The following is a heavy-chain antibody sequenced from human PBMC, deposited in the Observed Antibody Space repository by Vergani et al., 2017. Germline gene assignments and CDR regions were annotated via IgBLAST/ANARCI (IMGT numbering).Heavy chain of an antibody. D-gene: IGHD2-2*01. J-gene: IGHJ6*02. CDR2: ISGSGGNT. CDR3: AKGVYCSSTSCYEGRGYYYGMGV. Sequence: EVQLLESGGGLVQPGGSLRLSCAASGFTFSSYAMSWVRQVPGKGLEWVSGISGSGGNTYYANSVKGRFTISRDKSTNTLYLQMNSLRADDTAVYYCAKGVYCSSTSCYEGRGYYYGMGVWGQGTTVTFSS. CDR1: GFTFSSYA. V-gene: IGHV3-23*01.